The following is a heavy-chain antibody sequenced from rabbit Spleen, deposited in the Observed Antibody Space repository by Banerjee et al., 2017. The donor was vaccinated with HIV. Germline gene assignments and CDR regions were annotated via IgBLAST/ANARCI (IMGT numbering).Heavy chain of an antibody. CDR1: GFSFSSSYY. Sequence: QSLEESGGDLVKPGGSLTLTCTASGFSFSSSYYMCWVRQAPGKGLECIACIYADRSGSTYYANWAKGRFTISRTSSTTVTLEMTSLTAADTATYFCARDLVAVIGWNFNLWGPGTLVTVS. D-gene: IGHD1-1*01. V-gene: IGHV1S40*01. J-gene: IGHJ4*01. CDR2: IYADRSGST. CDR3: ARDLVAVIGWNFNL.